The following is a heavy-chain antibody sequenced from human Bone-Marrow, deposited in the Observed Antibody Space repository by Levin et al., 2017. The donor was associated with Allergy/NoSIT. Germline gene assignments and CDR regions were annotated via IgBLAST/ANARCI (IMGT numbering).Heavy chain of an antibody. CDR3: ARRSGYEPSTLDY. D-gene: IGHD5-12*01. V-gene: IGHV4-61*01. Sequence: SQTLSLTCTVSGGSVSSGSYYWSWIRQPPGKGLEWIGYIYYSGSTNYNPSLKSRVTISVDTSKNQFSLKLSSVTAADTAVYYCARRSGYEPSTLDYWGQGTLVTVSS. CDR2: IYYSGST. CDR1: GGSVSSGSYY. J-gene: IGHJ4*02.